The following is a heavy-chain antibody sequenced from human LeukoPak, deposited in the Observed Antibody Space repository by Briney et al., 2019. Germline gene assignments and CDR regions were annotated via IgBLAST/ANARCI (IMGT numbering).Heavy chain of an antibody. CDR2: TYYRSKWYS. J-gene: IGHJ4*02. V-gene: IGHV6-1*01. D-gene: IGHD6-19*01. CDR3: ARDVATTGWYTFDY. CDR1: GDSVSSINCA. Sequence: SQTLSGTFAIAGDSVSSINCAWNWVRQSPSRGLEWLGRTYYRSKWYSDYAVPIQGRISINPDTSKNQFTLHLFSVTPDDTAVYYCARDVATTGWYTFDYWGQGTRVTVSS.